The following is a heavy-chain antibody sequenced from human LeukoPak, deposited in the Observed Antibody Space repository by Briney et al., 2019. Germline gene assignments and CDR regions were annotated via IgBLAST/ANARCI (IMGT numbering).Heavy chain of an antibody. J-gene: IGHJ4*02. CDR1: GYSFTSHW. D-gene: IGHD3-22*01. CDR3: ARVGYYYDSSGNYAKPFDY. V-gene: IGHV5-51*01. CDR2: IYPGDPDT. Sequence: GESLKISCQGSGYSFTSHWLGWVRQMPGKGLEWMGIIYPGDPDTRYSPSFQGQVTFSADKSISTAYLQWSSLKASATAMYYCARVGYYYDSSGNYAKPFDYWGQGTLVTVSS.